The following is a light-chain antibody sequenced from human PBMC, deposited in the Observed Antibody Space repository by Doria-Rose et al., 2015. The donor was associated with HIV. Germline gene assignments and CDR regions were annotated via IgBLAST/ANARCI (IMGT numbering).Light chain of an antibody. CDR3: QQAYTSVPIT. Sequence: DIRMTQSPYSLSAFLGDRVTITCRASHNITTYLNWYQFKPGRAPRLLIYAASTLHSGVPSRFSSGGSGTVFTLTITGLQPEDFATYYCQQAYTSVPITFGQGTRLEMK. V-gene: IGKV1-39*01. J-gene: IGKJ5*01. CDR1: HNITTY. CDR2: AAS.